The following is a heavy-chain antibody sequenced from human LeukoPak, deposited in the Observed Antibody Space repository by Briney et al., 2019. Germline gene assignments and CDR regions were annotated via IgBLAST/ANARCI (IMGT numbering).Heavy chain of an antibody. CDR3: ARDPSRFGEYGYFDY. CDR2: MSYNGNDK. J-gene: IGHJ4*02. D-gene: IGHD3-10*01. V-gene: IGHV3-30*04. CDR1: GFTFSSFA. Sequence: RSLSLSCAASGFTFSSFAMHWVRQPPGKGLEWVAGMSYNGNDKYYEDSLKGRFTISRDNSKNTLYLQMNSLRAEDTAVYYCARDPSRFGEYGYFDYWGQGSLVTVSS.